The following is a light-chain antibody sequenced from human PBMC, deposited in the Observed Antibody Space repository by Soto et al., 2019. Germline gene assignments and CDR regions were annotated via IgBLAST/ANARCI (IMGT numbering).Light chain of an antibody. Sequence: EIVMTQSPATLSVSPGERASLSCRASQSVGINLAWYQQTAGQAPRLLIYGASTRATGIPARFSGSGSGTEFTLTIRSLQSEDFAVYSCQQYTNWPYTFGQGTKLEIK. CDR2: GAS. CDR3: QQYTNWPYT. V-gene: IGKV3-15*01. CDR1: QSVGIN. J-gene: IGKJ2*01.